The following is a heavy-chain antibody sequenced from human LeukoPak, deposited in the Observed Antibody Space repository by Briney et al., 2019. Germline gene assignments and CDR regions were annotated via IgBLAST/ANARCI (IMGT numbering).Heavy chain of an antibody. J-gene: IGHJ6*02. CDR3: AAIARPDYYYYYGMDV. CDR2: IYSGGST. Sequence: PGGSLRLSCAASGFTVSSNYMSWVRQAPGKGLEWVSVIYSGGSTYYADSVKGRFTISRHNPKNTLYLQMNSLRAEDTAVYYCAAIARPDYYYYYGMDVWGQGTTVTVSS. V-gene: IGHV3-53*04. CDR1: GFTVSSNY. D-gene: IGHD2-21*01.